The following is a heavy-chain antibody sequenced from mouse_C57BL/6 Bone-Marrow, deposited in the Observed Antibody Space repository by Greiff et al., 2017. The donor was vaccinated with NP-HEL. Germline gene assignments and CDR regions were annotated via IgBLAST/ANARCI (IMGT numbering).Heavy chain of an antibody. CDR2: IYPGNSDT. J-gene: IGHJ3*01. Sequence: EVQLQQSGTVLARPGASVKMSCKTSGYTFTSYWMHWVKQRPGQGLEWIGAIYPGNSDTSYNQKFKGKAKLTAVTSASTAYMELSSLTNEDSAVYYCTRRDYDYDRGCAYWGQGTLVTVSA. CDR3: TRRDYDYDRGCAY. CDR1: GYTFTSYW. D-gene: IGHD2-4*01. V-gene: IGHV1-5*01.